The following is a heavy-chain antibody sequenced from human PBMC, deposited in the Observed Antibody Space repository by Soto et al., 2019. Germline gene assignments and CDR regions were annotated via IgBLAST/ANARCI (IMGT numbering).Heavy chain of an antibody. J-gene: IGHJ5*02. CDR3: ARAGDVVVPAGHWFDP. V-gene: IGHV1-2*04. CDR1: GYTFTGYY. Sequence: GASVKVSCKASGYTFTGYYMHWVRQAPGRGLEWMGWINPNSGGTNYAQKFQGWVTMTRDTSISTAYMELSRLRSDDTAVYYCARAGDVVVPAGHWFDPWGQGTLVTVSS. CDR2: INPNSGGT. D-gene: IGHD2-2*01.